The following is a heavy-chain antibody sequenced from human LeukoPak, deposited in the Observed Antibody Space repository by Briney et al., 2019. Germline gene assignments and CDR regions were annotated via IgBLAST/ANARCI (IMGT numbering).Heavy chain of an antibody. CDR1: GGSFSGYY. V-gene: IGHV4-34*01. Sequence: SETLSLTCAVYGGSFSGYYWSWLRQPPGKGLEWIGEINHSGSTNYNPSLKSRVTISVDTSRNQFSLKLSSVTAADTAVYYCARVAMVSWFDPWGQGTLVTVSS. CDR2: INHSGST. CDR3: ARVAMVSWFDP. J-gene: IGHJ5*02. D-gene: IGHD5-18*01.